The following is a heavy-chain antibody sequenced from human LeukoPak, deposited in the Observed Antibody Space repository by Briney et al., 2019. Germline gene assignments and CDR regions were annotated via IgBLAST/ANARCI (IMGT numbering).Heavy chain of an antibody. CDR3: ARVRRVRGVIIHNWFDP. CDR2: IYTSGST. V-gene: IGHV4-4*07. Sequence: TSETLSLTCTVSGGSISSYYWSWIRQPAGKGLEWIGRIYTSGSTNYNPSLKSRVTMSVDTSKNQFSLKLSSVTAADTAVYYCARVRRVRGVIIHNWFDPWGQGTLVTVSP. CDR1: GGSISSYY. D-gene: IGHD3-10*01. J-gene: IGHJ5*02.